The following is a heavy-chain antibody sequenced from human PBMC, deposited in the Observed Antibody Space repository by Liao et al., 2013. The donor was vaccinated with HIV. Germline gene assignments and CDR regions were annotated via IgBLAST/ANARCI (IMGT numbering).Heavy chain of an antibody. CDR1: GASIRRSSYS. D-gene: IGHD1-26*01. J-gene: IGHJ3*02. Sequence: QLQLQESGPGLVKPSETLSLTCSVSGASIRRSSYSWGWIRQSPGKGLEWIGTLYHSGTTYYNPSLKSRVSISVDTSKNQFSLKLSSVTAADTAVYYCAKNSGSYTIFDAYDIWGRRDKWSPS. V-gene: IGHV4-39*07. CDR2: LYHSGTT. CDR3: AKNSGSYTIFDAYDI.